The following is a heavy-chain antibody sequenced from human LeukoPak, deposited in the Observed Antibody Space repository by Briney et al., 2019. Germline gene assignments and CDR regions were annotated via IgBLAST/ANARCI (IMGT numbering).Heavy chain of an antibody. CDR2: ISWDSNSI. J-gene: IGHJ3*02. CDR1: GFTFDGSA. Sequence: GRSLRLSCTASGFTFDGSAMHWVRQAPGKGLEWVSGISWDSNSIIYADSVKGRFTISRENAKNSLYLQMNGLRAEDTALYYCAKAVAAPGAFDIWGQGTVVTVSS. V-gene: IGHV3-9*01. CDR3: AKAVAAPGAFDI. D-gene: IGHD6-19*01.